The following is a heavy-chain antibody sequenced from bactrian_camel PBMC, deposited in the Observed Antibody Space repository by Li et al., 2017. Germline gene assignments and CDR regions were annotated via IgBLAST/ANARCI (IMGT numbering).Heavy chain of an antibody. J-gene: IGHJ4*01. D-gene: IGHD1*01. Sequence: HVQLVESGGGSVQAGGSLRLSCATAGYVNDNYCMGWFRQVPGEEREGVASIDSDGNRNYATSVNGRFTISTDSAKNLFLQMDNLKPEDTAVYYCAADPSLYTRSGDACYTTIAYYVFYDGQGTQVTVS. CDR1: GYVNDNYC. V-gene: IGHV3S63*01. CDR2: SIDSDGNR.